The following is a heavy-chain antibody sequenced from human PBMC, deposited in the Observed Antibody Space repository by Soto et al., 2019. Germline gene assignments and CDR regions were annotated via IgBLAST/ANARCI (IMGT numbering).Heavy chain of an antibody. Sequence: GESLKISCKGSGYSFTSYWIGWVRQMPGKGLEWMGIIYPGDSDTRYSPSFQGQVTLSADKSISTAYLQWSSLKASDTAMYYCARQNFLIASAGYDAFDLWGQGTMVTVSS. J-gene: IGHJ3*01. CDR1: GYSFTSYW. CDR2: IYPGDSDT. CDR3: ARQNFLIASAGYDAFDL. D-gene: IGHD6-13*01. V-gene: IGHV5-51*01.